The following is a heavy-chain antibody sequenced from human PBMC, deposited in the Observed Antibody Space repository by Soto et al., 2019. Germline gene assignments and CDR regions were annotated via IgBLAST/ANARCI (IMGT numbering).Heavy chain of an antibody. CDR1: CYTFPRYG. CDR3: ARDNVGEIVEAATPGD. CDR2: MSAYNGNT. D-gene: IGHD3-22*01. Sequence: SVKVSFKASCYTFPRYGSRLGRLAPVQGLEWMGWMSAYNGNTNYAQKLKGRVTMTTDTSTSTAYMEMRRLTSDDTAVYYCARDNVGEIVEAATPGDWGQGTMVTVS. J-gene: IGHJ4*02. V-gene: IGHV1-18*04.